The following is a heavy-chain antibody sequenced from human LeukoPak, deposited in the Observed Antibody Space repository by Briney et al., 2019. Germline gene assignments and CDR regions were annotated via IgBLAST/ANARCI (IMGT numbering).Heavy chain of an antibody. Sequence: PGGSLRLSCEASGFTFSSYAIRWVRQAPGTGLEWVSSIPGSGGATYYADSVRGRFSISRDSPKNTVYLQMNSLRDEDTAVYYCARARPWDSSRSYYFGMDVWGHGTTVTVSS. CDR3: ARARPWDSSRSYYFGMDV. J-gene: IGHJ6*02. D-gene: IGHD3-22*01. V-gene: IGHV3-23*01. CDR2: IPGSGGAT. CDR1: GFTFSSYA.